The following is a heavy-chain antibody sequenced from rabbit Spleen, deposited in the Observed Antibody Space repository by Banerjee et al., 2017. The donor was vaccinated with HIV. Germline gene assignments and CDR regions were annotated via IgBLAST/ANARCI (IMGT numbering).Heavy chain of an antibody. J-gene: IGHJ4*01. CDR1: GVSFSGNSY. CDR3: ARDLAGVIGWNFNL. D-gene: IGHD4-1*01. V-gene: IGHV1S45*01. CDR2: IDTGSSDYT. Sequence: QEQLEESGGDLVKPGASLTLTCIASGVSFSGNSYMCWVRQAPGKGLEWIACIDTGSSDYTYYASWAKGRFTISKTSSTTVTLRMTSLTAADTATYFCARDLAGVIGWNFNLWGQGTLVTVS.